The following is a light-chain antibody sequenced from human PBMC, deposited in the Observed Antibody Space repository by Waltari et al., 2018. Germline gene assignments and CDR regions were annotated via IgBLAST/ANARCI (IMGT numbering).Light chain of an antibody. CDR2: EVS. J-gene: IGLJ2*01. Sequence: HSALTPPPSASGSPGQSVTISCPGTSSDVGGYNFVSWYQHPPGKAPRLIIYEVSERPSGVPDRFSGSKSGNTASLTVSGLQAEDEADYYCSSYVANNNPVFGGGTKLTVL. V-gene: IGLV2-8*01. CDR3: SSYVANNNPV. CDR1: SSDVGGYNF.